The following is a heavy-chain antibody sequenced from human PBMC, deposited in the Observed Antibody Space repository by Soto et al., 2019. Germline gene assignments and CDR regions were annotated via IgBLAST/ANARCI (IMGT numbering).Heavy chain of an antibody. CDR2: ISAYNGNT. D-gene: IGHD2-2*02. CDR3: ARDSAYCSSTSCYMSYYYYGMDV. Sequence: ASVKVSCKASGYTFTSYGISWVRQAPGQGLEWMEWISAYNGNTNYAQKLQGRVTMTTDTSTSTAYMELRSLRSDDTAVYYCARDSAYCSSTSCYMSYYYYGMDVWGQGTTVTVS. V-gene: IGHV1-18*01. CDR1: GYTFTSYG. J-gene: IGHJ6*02.